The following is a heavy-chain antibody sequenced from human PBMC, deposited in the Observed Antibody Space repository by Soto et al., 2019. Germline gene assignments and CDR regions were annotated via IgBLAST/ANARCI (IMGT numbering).Heavy chain of an antibody. Sequence: ASVKVSCKACGYTFTSYGISWVRQAPGQGIEWMGWISGYTGNTNYAQKVQGRVTLTTDTSTSTAYMELTSLTPDNTAVYYCARDERGSGSYFGRLNWFDPWGQGTLVTVSS. CDR2: ISGYTGNT. V-gene: IGHV1-18*01. CDR1: GYTFTSYG. CDR3: ARDERGSGSYFGRLNWFDP. D-gene: IGHD3-10*01. J-gene: IGHJ5*02.